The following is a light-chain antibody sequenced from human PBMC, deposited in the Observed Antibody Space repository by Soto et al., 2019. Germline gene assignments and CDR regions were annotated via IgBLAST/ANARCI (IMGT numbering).Light chain of an antibody. V-gene: IGKV3-20*01. Sequence: EIVLTQSPAPLSLSPGERATLSCRASQSVSSYLAWYQQRPGQAPRLLIYDVFTRAAGIPDRFSGSGSGTDFTLTISRLEPEDVAVYYCQQYGSSPRTLGQRTKVDIK. CDR2: DVF. CDR1: QSVSSY. J-gene: IGKJ1*01. CDR3: QQYGSSPRT.